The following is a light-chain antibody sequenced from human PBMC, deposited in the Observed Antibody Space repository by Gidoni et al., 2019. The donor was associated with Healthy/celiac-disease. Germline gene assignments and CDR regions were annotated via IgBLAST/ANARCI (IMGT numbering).Light chain of an antibody. Sequence: DIVLTQSPGTLSLSPGDRATLSCRASQRVSTSYLAWYQQKPGQAPRLLIYGASSRATGIPDRFSGSGSGTDFTLTISRLEPEDFAVYYCQQYGSSPPVTFGGGTKVEIK. V-gene: IGKV3-20*01. CDR3: QQYGSSPPVT. J-gene: IGKJ4*01. CDR2: GAS. CDR1: QRVSTSY.